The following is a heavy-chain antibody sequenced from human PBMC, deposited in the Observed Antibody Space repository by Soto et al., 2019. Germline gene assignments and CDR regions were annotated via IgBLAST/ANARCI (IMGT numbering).Heavy chain of an antibody. CDR3: ARARRGDYRSRGGYGMDV. J-gene: IGHJ6*02. CDR1: GGSFSLYY. CDR2: INYSGTT. Sequence: KTXETLSLTCAVDGGSFSLYYWSWIRQSPGQGLEWIGEINYSGTTNCNPSLKSRVTISVDPSKNHFSLKMRSVTAADTAVYYCARARRGDYRSRGGYGMDVWGQGTTVTVSS. V-gene: IGHV4-34*01. D-gene: IGHD4-17*01.